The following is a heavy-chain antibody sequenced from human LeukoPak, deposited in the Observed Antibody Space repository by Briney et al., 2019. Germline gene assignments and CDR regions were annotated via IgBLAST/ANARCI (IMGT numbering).Heavy chain of an antibody. V-gene: IGHV1-69*04. D-gene: IGHD3-10*01. CDR3: ARVQDYYGSGSYYGWFDP. CDR2: IIPILGIA. J-gene: IGHJ5*02. CDR1: GGTFSSYA. Sequence: SVKVSCKASGGTFSSYAISWVRQAPGQGLEWMGRIIPILGIANYVQKFQGRVTITADKSTSTAYMELSSLRSEDTAVYYCARVQDYYGSGSYYGWFDPWGQGTLVTVSS.